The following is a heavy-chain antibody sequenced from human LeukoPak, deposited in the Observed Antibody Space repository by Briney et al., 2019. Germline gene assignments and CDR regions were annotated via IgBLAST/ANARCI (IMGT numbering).Heavy chain of an antibody. Sequence: SETLSLTCYVSGGSISSYYWSWIRQPPGKGLGWMGYIYYSGSTNYNPSLKSRVTISVDTSKNQVSLKLSSVTAADTAVYYCARHSPGGARKAFDIWGQGTMVTVSS. D-gene: IGHD3-16*01. CDR1: GGSISSYY. CDR3: ARHSPGGARKAFDI. CDR2: IYYSGST. J-gene: IGHJ3*02. V-gene: IGHV4-59*08.